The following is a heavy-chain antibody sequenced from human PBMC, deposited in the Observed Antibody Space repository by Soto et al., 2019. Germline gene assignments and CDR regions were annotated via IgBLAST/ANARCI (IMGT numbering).Heavy chain of an antibody. CDR1: GFTFSSYG. V-gene: IGHV3-33*01. J-gene: IGHJ6*03. D-gene: IGHD4-17*01. CDR2: IWYDGSNK. CDR3: ARDTVTVNYYYYMDV. Sequence: QVQLVESGGGVVQPGRSLRLSCAASGFTFSSYGMHWVRQAPGKGLEWVAVIWYDGSNKYYADSVEGRFTISRDNSKNTLYLQMNSLRAEDTAVYYCARDTVTVNYYYYMDVWGKGTTVTVSS.